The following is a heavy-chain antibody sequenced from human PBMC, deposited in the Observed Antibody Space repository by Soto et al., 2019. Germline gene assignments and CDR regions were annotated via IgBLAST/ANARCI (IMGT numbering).Heavy chain of an antibody. CDR1: GFTVSSNY. D-gene: IGHD6-19*01. V-gene: IGHV3-53*04. J-gene: IGHJ4*02. Sequence: EVQLVESGGGLVQPGGSLRLSCAASGFTVSSNYMSWVRQAPGNGLEWVSVIYSGGSTYYADSVKGRFTISRHNSKNTLYLQMNSLRAEDTAVYYCARLAVAGPLFSFDYWGQGTLVTVSS. CDR2: IYSGGST. CDR3: ARLAVAGPLFSFDY.